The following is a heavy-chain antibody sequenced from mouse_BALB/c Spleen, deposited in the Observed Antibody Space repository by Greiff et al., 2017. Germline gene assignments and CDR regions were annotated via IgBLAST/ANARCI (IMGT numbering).Heavy chain of an antibody. Sequence: VQLVESGGGLVQPGGSRKLSCAASGFTFSSFGMHWVRQAPEKGLEWVAYISSGSSTIYYADTVKGRFTISRDNPKNTLFLQMTSLRSEDTAMYYCARFTTAKGYAMDYWGQGTSVTVSS. CDR1: GFTFSSFG. V-gene: IGHV5-17*02. J-gene: IGHJ4*01. CDR2: ISSGSSTI. CDR3: ARFTTAKGYAMDY. D-gene: IGHD1-2*01.